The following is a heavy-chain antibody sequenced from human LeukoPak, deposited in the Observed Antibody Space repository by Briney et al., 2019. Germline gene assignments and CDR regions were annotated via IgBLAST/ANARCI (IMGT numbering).Heavy chain of an antibody. D-gene: IGHD3-10*01. J-gene: IGHJ4*02. V-gene: IGHV3-9*01. Sequence: PGGSLRLSCAASGFTFDDYAMHWVRHAPGKGLEWVSGISWNSGSIGYADSVKGRFTISRDNAKNSLYLQMNSLRAEDTALYYCAKDVGESRFYFDYWGQGTLVTVSS. CDR1: GFTFDDYA. CDR3: AKDVGESRFYFDY. CDR2: ISWNSGSI.